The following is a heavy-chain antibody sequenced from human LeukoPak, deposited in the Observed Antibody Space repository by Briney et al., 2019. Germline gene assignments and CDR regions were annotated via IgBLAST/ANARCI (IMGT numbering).Heavy chain of an antibody. CDR2: TYYRSKWYN. Sequence: SQTLSLTCAISGDSVSSNSAAWNWIRQSPSRGLEWLGRTYYRSKWYNDYAVSVKSRITINPDTSKNQFSLQLNSVTPEGTAVYYCARQLREITIFGVVLYWFDPWGQGTLVTVSS. V-gene: IGHV6-1*01. D-gene: IGHD3-3*01. CDR3: ARQLREITIFGVVLYWFDP. J-gene: IGHJ5*02. CDR1: GDSVSSNSAA.